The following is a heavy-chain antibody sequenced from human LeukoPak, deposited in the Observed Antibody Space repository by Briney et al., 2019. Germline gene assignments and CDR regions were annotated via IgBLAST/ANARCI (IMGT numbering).Heavy chain of an antibody. CDR1: GGSIGTYY. CDR3: ANQDYYYGPFDP. D-gene: IGHD3-10*01. Sequence: SETLSLTCTVSGGSIGTYYWSWIRQPAGKGLEWIGRIYSSGSTNDNPSLQSRVTLSVDTSKNQFSLKLTSVTAADTAMYYCANQDYYYGPFDPWGQGTLVTVSS. V-gene: IGHV4-4*07. CDR2: IYSSGST. J-gene: IGHJ5*02.